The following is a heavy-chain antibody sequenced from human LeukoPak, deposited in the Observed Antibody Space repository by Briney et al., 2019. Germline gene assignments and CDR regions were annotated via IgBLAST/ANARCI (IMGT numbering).Heavy chain of an antibody. V-gene: IGHV4-34*01. CDR3: AGAPVCSSTSCHNWFDP. D-gene: IGHD2-2*01. J-gene: IGHJ5*02. Sequence: SETLSLICAVYGGSFSGYYWSWIRQPPGKGLEWIGEINHSGSTNYNPSLKSRVTISVDTSKNQFSLKLSSVTAADTAVYYCAGAPVCSSTSCHNWFDPWGQGTLVTVSS. CDR1: GGSFSGYY. CDR2: INHSGST.